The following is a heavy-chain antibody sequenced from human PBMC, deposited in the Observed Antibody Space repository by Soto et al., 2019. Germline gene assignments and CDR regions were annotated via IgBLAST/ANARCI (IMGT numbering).Heavy chain of an antibody. D-gene: IGHD3-3*01. J-gene: IGHJ6*03. Sequence: GGSLRLSCAASGFTFSSYWMSWVRQAPGKGLEWVANIKQDGSEKYYVDSVKGRFTISRDNAKNSLYLQMNSLRAEDTAVYYCARGFGVVCPYYYYYMDVWGKGTTVTVSS. CDR2: IKQDGSEK. CDR1: GFTFSSYW. CDR3: ARGFGVVCPYYYYYMDV. V-gene: IGHV3-7*04.